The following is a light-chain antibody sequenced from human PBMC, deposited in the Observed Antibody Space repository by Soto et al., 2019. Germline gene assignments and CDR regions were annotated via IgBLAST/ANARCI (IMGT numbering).Light chain of an antibody. CDR1: QSVNSN. V-gene: IGKV3-11*01. CDR2: EAS. Sequence: EIVLTQSPATLSLSPGERATLSCRASQSVNSNLAWYQQRPGQAPRLLLYEASNRATGIPARFSGSGSGTDFTLTISDLEPEDSAVYYCQQRASWPPRTFGGGTKVEIK. CDR3: QQRASWPPRT. J-gene: IGKJ4*01.